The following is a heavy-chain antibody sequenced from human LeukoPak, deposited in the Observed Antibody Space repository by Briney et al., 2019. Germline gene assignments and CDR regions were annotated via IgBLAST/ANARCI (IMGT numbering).Heavy chain of an antibody. D-gene: IGHD3-10*01. CDR2: ISTYNGNT. V-gene: IGHV1-18*04. CDR1: GYTFTSYV. CDR3: ARDRITMVRGVISN. J-gene: IGHJ4*02. Sequence: ASVKVTCKASGYTFTSYVISSVRPAPGKGLAWMGWISTYNGNTNYAQKLQGRATMTTDTSTSTAYMELRSLRSDDTAVYYCARDRITMVRGVISNWGQGTLVTVSS.